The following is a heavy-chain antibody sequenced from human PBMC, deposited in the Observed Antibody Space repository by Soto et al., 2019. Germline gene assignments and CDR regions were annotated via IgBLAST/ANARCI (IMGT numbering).Heavy chain of an antibody. CDR3: ASTFGDHWFDP. V-gene: IGHV4-30-2*01. J-gene: IGHJ5*02. Sequence: SETLSLTCAVSGGSISSGGYSWSWIRQPPGKGLEWIGYIYHSGSTYYNPSLKSQVTISVDRSKNQFSLKLSSVTAADTAVYYCASTFGDHWFDPWGQGTLVTVSS. CDR1: GGSISSGGYS. D-gene: IGHD3-10*01. CDR2: IYHSGST.